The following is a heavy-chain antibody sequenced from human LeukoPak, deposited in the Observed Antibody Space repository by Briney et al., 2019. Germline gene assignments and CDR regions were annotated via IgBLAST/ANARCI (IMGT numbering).Heavy chain of an antibody. D-gene: IGHD2-8*02. Sequence: PGGSLRLSCAASGFTFSSYWMSWVRQAPGKGLEWVANIKQDGSEKYYVDSVKGRFTISRDNAKNSLYLQMNSLRAEDTAVYYCARDLVVPHREYYFDYWGQGTLVTVSS. V-gene: IGHV3-7*01. CDR1: GFTFSSYW. J-gene: IGHJ4*02. CDR3: ARDLVVPHREYYFDY. CDR2: IKQDGSEK.